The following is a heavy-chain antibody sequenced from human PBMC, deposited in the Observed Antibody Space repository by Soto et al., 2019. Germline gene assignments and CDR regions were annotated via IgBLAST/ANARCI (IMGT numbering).Heavy chain of an antibody. CDR2: ISAYNGNT. V-gene: IGHV1-18*01. CDR1: GYTFTSYG. J-gene: IGHJ5*02. CDR3: ARSDCSGGSCYLFWFDP. Sequence: QVQLVQSGAEVKKPGASVKVSCKASGYTFTSYGIRWVRQAPGQGLEWMGWISAYNGNTNYAQKLQGRVTMTTDTSTSTAYMELRSLRSDDTAVYYCARSDCSGGSCYLFWFDPWGQGTLVTVSS. D-gene: IGHD2-15*01.